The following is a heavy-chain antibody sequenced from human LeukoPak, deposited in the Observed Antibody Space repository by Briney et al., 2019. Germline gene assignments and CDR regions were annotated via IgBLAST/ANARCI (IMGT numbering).Heavy chain of an antibody. CDR1: GFTFSSYG. D-gene: IGHD3-10*01. Sequence: GGSLRLSCAASGFTFSSYGMHWVRQAPGKGLEWVAVISYDGSNKYYADSVKGRFTISRDNSKNTLYLQMNSLRAEDTAVYYCAKGEYYFDYWGQGTLVTVSS. CDR3: AKGEYYFDY. CDR2: ISYDGSNK. J-gene: IGHJ4*02. V-gene: IGHV3-30*18.